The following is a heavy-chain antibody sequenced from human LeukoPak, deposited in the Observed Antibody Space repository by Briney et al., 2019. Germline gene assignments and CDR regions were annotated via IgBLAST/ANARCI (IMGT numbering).Heavy chain of an antibody. Sequence: GRSLRLSCAASGFTFSTYGMHWVRQAPGKGLEGVAVIWYDGSNKYYADSVRGRFTISRDNAKNTLYLHMNSLRAEDTAVYLCARDPRGGYRYSQCWRQGTLITVSS. CDR1: GFTFSTYG. CDR2: IWYDGSNK. J-gene: IGHJ4*02. CDR3: ARDPRGGYRYSQC. V-gene: IGHV3-33*01. D-gene: IGHD5-18*01.